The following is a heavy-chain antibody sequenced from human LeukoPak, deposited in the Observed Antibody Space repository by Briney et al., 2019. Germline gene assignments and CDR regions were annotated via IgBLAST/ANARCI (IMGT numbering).Heavy chain of an antibody. J-gene: IGHJ4*02. CDR2: IIPIFGIA. CDR3: ATYPGYCSGGSCYFDY. V-gene: IGHV1-69*04. CDR1: GGTFSSYA. D-gene: IGHD2-15*01. Sequence: SVKVSCKASGGTFSSYAISWVRQAPGQGLEWMGRIIPIFGIANYAQKFQGRVTITADKSTSTAYMELSSLRSEDTAVYSCATYPGYCSGGSCYFDYWGQGPLVTVSS.